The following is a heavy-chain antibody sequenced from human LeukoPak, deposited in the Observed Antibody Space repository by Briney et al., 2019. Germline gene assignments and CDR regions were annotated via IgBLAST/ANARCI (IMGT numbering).Heavy chain of an antibody. CDR3: AREFPGLFPTAPRGYYFDY. J-gene: IGHJ4*02. V-gene: IGHV1-69*05. Sequence: SVKVSCKASGGTFSSYAISWVRQAPGQGLEWRGGIIPIFGTANYAQKFQGRVTITTDESTSTAYMELSSLRSEDTAVYYCAREFPGLFPTAPRGYYFDYWGQGALVTVSS. D-gene: IGHD1-1*01. CDR1: GGTFSSYA. CDR2: IIPIFGTA.